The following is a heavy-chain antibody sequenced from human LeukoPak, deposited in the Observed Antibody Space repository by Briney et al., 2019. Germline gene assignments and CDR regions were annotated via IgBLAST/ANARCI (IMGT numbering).Heavy chain of an antibody. J-gene: IGHJ5*02. Sequence: ASVKVSCKASGYSLSSYDINWVRQAAGQGLEWMGWMNPNSDNTGYAQNFQGRVTITRNTAMTTAYMEPSSLRSEDTAVYYCARRFCRGGSCFLDPWGQGTLVTVSS. V-gene: IGHV1-8*03. CDR3: ARRFCRGGSCFLDP. CDR2: MNPNSDNT. CDR1: GYSLSSYD. D-gene: IGHD2-15*01.